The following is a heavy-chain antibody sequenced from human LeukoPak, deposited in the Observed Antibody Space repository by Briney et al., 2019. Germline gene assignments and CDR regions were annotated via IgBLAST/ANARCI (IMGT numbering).Heavy chain of an antibody. CDR3: ARDPQSNYYGSGNPDGDY. J-gene: IGHJ4*02. CDR2: IWYDGSDE. Sequence: GGSLRLSCAASKFIFSDYGMHWVRQAPGKGLEWVAFIWYDGSDEYYADSVKGRFTISRDNSKNTLYLQMNSLRAEDTAVYYCARDPQSNYYGSGNPDGDYWGQGTLVTVSS. D-gene: IGHD3-10*01. V-gene: IGHV3-33*01. CDR1: KFIFSDYG.